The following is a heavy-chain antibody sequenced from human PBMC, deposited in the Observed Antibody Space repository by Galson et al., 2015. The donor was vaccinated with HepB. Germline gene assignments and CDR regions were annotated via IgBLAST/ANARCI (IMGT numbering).Heavy chain of an antibody. CDR3: ARLVVSGDFDY. D-gene: IGHD3-10*01. CDR2: IYYSGST. V-gene: IGHV4-39*01. CDR1: GGSISSSSYY. J-gene: IGHJ4*02. Sequence: SETLSLTCTVSGGSISSSSYYWGWIRQPPGKGLEWIGSIYYSGSTYYNPSLKSRVTISVDTSKNQFSLKLSSVTAADTAVYYCARLVVSGDFDYWGQGTLVTVSS.